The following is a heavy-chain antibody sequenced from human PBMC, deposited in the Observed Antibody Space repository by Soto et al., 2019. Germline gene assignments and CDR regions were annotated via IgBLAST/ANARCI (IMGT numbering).Heavy chain of an antibody. CDR3: ARGTTAWSAADY. CDR1: GYTFTTYD. CDR2: MNPNSGNT. D-gene: IGHD2-21*02. V-gene: IGHV1-8*01. J-gene: IGHJ4*02. Sequence: QVQLVQSGAEVKKPGASVKVSCKASGYTFTTYDIYWVRQATGQGLEWMGWMNPNSGNTGYAQKFQGRVTMPRNTSISTAYMELSSLTSDDTAVYYCARGTTAWSAADYWGQGTLVTVSS.